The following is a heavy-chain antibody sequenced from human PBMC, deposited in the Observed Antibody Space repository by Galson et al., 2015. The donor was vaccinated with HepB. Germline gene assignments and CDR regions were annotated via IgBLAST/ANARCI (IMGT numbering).Heavy chain of an antibody. CDR2: INPNSGGT. CDR3: ARETKKSTGSYYPPHY. Sequence: YTFIDYYIHWVRQAPGQGLEWMGWINPNSGGTNYAQNFQGRVTMTRDTSISTAYMELTWLRSDDTAVYYCARETKKSTGSYYPPHYWGQGTLVTVSS. CDR1: YTFIDYY. D-gene: IGHD1-26*01. J-gene: IGHJ4*02. V-gene: IGHV1-2*02.